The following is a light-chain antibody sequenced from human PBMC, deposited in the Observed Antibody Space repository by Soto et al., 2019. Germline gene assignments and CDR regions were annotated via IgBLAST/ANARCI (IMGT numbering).Light chain of an antibody. CDR2: KAS. CDR3: QHYNSYSEA. V-gene: IGKV1-5*03. Sequence: DIQMTQSPPTLSASAGARVTITCRASESISSWLAWYQQKPGKAPKLLMYKASSLESGVPSRFSGSGSGTECTLTISSLQPDDVATYYCQHYNSYSEALGQGTKVDIK. CDR1: ESISSW. J-gene: IGKJ1*01.